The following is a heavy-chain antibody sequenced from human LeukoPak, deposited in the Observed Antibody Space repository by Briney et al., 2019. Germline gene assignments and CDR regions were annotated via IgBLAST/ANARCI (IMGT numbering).Heavy chain of an antibody. CDR3: ARVWSSGWSADTFDY. V-gene: IGHV4-39*07. J-gene: IGHJ4*02. CDR1: GGSISSSSYY. D-gene: IGHD6-19*01. CDR2: IYYSGST. Sequence: PSETLSLTCTVSGGSISSSSYYWGWIRQPPGKGLEWIGSIYYSGSTYYNPSLKSRVTISVDTSKNQFSLKLSSVTAADTAVYYCARVWSSGWSADTFDYWGQGTLVTVSS.